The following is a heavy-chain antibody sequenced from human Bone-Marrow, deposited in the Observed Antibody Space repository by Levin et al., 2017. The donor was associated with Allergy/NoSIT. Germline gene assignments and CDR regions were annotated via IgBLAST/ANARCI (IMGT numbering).Heavy chain of an antibody. J-gene: IGHJ3*02. Sequence: SQTLSLTCTVSGGSISTYYWSWIRQPPGKGLEWIGFIDYSGSSYYNPSLESRVTMSVDTSKNQFSLNLSSVTAADTAVYYCARTAYYGSGTYNDAFDIWGQGTLVTVSS. CDR2: IDYSGSS. V-gene: IGHV4-59*01. D-gene: IGHD3-10*01. CDR3: ARTAYYGSGTYNDAFDI. CDR1: GGSISTYY.